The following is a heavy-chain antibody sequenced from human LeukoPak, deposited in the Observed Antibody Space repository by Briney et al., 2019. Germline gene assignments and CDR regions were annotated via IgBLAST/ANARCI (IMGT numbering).Heavy chain of an antibody. CDR2: ISYDGSNK. CDR3: AKVNPVRGSYFDY. CDR1: GFTFSSYA. D-gene: IGHD4-11*01. J-gene: IGHJ4*02. Sequence: GGSLRLSCAASGFTFSSYAMHWVRQAPGKGLEWVAVISYDGSNKYYADSVKGRFTISRDNSKNTLYLQMNSLRAEDTAVYYCAKVNPVRGSYFDYWGQGTLVTVSS. V-gene: IGHV3-30*04.